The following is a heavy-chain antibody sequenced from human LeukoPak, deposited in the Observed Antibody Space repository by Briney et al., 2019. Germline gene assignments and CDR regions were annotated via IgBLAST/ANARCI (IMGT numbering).Heavy chain of an antibody. CDR1: GFTFSSYA. Sequence: GGSLRLSCAASGFTFSSYAMSWVSQAPGKGLEWVPGISGSGYGTYYGDSVKGRFTIPRDNSKNTLYLQMDSLRAEDTAVYYCAKATVSSSWYYFDYWGQGTLVTVSS. CDR3: AKATVSSSWYYFDY. J-gene: IGHJ4*02. V-gene: IGHV3-23*01. CDR2: ISGSGYGT. D-gene: IGHD6-13*01.